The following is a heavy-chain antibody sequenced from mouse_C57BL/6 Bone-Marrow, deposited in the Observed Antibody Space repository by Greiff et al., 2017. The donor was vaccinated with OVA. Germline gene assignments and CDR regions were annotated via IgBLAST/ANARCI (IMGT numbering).Heavy chain of an antibody. Sequence: EVKLQESGGGLVKPGGSLKLSCAASGFTFSDYGMHWVRQAPEKGLEWVAYISSGSSTIYYADTVKGRFTISRDNAKNTLFLQMTSLRSEDTAMYYCAIYSNYVDYWGQGTTLTVSS. CDR2: ISSGSSTI. D-gene: IGHD2-5*01. V-gene: IGHV5-17*01. J-gene: IGHJ2*01. CDR1: GFTFSDYG. CDR3: AIYSNYVDY.